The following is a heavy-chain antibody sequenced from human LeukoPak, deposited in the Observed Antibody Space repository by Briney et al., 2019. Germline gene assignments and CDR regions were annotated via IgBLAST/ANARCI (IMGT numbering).Heavy chain of an antibody. CDR2: ISSSSSYI. CDR3: ASDMVVTGATYYFDY. V-gene: IGHV3-21*01. CDR1: GFTFSSYS. J-gene: IGHJ4*02. D-gene: IGHD4-23*01. Sequence: GGSLRLSCAASGFTFSSYSMNWVRQAPGKGLEWVSSISSSSSYIYYADSLKRRFTISRDNAKNSLYLQMNSLRAEDTAVYYCASDMVVTGATYYFDYWGQGTLVTVSS.